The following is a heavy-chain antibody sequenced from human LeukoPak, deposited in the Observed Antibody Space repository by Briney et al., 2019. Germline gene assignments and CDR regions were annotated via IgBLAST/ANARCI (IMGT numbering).Heavy chain of an antibody. V-gene: IGHV4-61*01. D-gene: IGHD3-3*01. CDR3: ASGKTYYDFWSGYHNHDAFDI. CDR2: IYYSGST. Sequence: PSETLSLTCTVSGGSVRSGSDYWRWIRQPPGKGLEWIGYIYYSGSTNYNPSLKSRVTISVYTSKNQFSLKLRSVPAADTAVYYCASGKTYYDFWSGYHNHDAFDIWGQGTMVTVSS. J-gene: IGHJ3*02. CDR1: GGSVRSGSDY.